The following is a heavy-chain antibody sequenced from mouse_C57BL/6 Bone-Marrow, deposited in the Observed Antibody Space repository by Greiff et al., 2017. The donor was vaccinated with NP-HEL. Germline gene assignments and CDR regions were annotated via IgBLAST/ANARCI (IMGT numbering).Heavy chain of an antibody. D-gene: IGHD2-2*01. CDR1: GYSITSDY. CDR2: ISSSGST. Sequence: EVKLQESGPGLAKPSQTLSLTCSVTGYSITSDYWNWIRKFPGDKLEYIGYISSSGSTYYNPSLKSRISITRDTSKNQYYLQLNSVTTEDTATYYCARSPLWLRRNYYAMDYWGQGTSVTVSS. CDR3: ARSPLWLRRNYYAMDY. V-gene: IGHV3-8*01. J-gene: IGHJ4*01.